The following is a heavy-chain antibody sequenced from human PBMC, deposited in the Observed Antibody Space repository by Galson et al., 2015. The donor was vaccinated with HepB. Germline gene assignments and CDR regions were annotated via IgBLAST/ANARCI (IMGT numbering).Heavy chain of an antibody. CDR2: ISYDGSNK. CDR1: GFTFSSYA. CDR3: ARGSVDDYVWGSYREFDY. J-gene: IGHJ4*02. D-gene: IGHD3-16*02. V-gene: IGHV3-30-3*01. Sequence: SLRLSCAASGFTFSSYAMHWVRQAPGKGLEWVAVISYDGSNKYYADSVKGRFTISRDNSKNTLYLQMNSLRAEDTAVYYCARGSVDDYVWGSYREFDYWGQGTLVTVSS.